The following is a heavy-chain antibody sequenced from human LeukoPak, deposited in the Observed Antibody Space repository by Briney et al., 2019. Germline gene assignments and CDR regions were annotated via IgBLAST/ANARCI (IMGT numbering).Heavy chain of an antibody. J-gene: IGHJ4*02. Sequence: GGSLTLSCTGSGFIFSNYWMHWVRRVPGEGLVWVSRIDANGVTTTYADAVKGRFTISRDNTNSTLYLHMSSLRADDTGLYFCGRARGGYSAIDYWGQGSLVTVSS. D-gene: IGHD5-18*01. CDR3: GRARGGYSAIDY. V-gene: IGHV3-74*01. CDR2: IDANGVTT. CDR1: GFIFSNYW.